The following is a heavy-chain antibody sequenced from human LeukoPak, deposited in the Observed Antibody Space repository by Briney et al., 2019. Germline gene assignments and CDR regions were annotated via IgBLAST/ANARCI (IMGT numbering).Heavy chain of an antibody. CDR3: ARGRYSSGWHFDY. CDR2: IYSGGST. Sequence: GGSLRLSCAASGFTVSSNYMSWVGQAPGKGLEWVSVIYSGGSTYYADSVKGRFTISRDNSKNTLYLQMNSLRAEDTAVYYCARGRYSSGWHFDYWGQGTLVTVSS. D-gene: IGHD6-19*01. J-gene: IGHJ4*02. CDR1: GFTVSSNY. V-gene: IGHV3-53*01.